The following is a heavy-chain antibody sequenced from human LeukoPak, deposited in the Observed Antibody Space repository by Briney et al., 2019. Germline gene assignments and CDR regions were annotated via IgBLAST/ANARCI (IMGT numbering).Heavy chain of an antibody. Sequence: SVKVSCKASGGTFSSYAISWVRQAPGQGLEWMGGIIPIFGTANYAQKFQGRVTITADESTSTAYIELSSLRSEDTAVYYCAAVRTYYYDSSGYYDYWGQGTLVTVSS. CDR3: AAVRTYYYDSSGYYDY. V-gene: IGHV1-69*13. CDR2: IIPIFGTA. J-gene: IGHJ4*02. CDR1: GGTFSSYA. D-gene: IGHD3-22*01.